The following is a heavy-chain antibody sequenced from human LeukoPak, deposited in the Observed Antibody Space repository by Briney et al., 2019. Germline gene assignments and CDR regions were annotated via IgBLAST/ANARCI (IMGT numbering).Heavy chain of an antibody. CDR1: GYSISSGYY. CDR3: ARTNPGYSYGWEFDY. D-gene: IGHD5-18*01. V-gene: IGHV4-38-2*02. CDR2: IYHSGST. J-gene: IGHJ4*02. Sequence: SETLSLTCTVSGYSISSGYYWGWIRQPPGKGLEWIGSIYHSGSTYYNPSLKSRVTISVDTSKNQFSLKLSSVTAADTAVYYCARTNPGYSYGWEFDYWGQGTLVTVSS.